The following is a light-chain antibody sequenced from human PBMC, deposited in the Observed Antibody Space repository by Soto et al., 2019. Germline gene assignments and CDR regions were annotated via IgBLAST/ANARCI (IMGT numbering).Light chain of an antibody. Sequence: IQLTQSPSSPSASVGGRVTITCRASQDIAIYLAWYQQKPGEAPKLLIYAASTLYGGVPSRFSGSGSGTDFALTITSLQAEDFATYYCQQLRMYPSTFGGGTKVDIK. CDR2: AAS. J-gene: IGKJ4*01. CDR3: QQLRMYPST. V-gene: IGKV1-9*01. CDR1: QDIAIY.